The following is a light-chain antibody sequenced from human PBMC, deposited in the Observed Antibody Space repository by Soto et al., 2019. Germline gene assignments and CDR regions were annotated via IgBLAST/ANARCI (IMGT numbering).Light chain of an antibody. CDR1: QSVNSS. Sequence: EVVMTQSPATLSMSPGERATLSCRASQSVNSSLAWYQQKPGQAPRLLIYGASTSATGIPDRFSGSGSETDFTLTISSLQAEDFAIYYCQQYNNGWTFGQGTKVEIK. J-gene: IGKJ1*01. CDR2: GAS. V-gene: IGKV3-15*01. CDR3: QQYNNGWT.